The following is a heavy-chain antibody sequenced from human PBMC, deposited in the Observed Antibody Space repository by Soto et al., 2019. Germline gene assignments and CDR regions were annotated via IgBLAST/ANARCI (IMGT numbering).Heavy chain of an antibody. CDR2: ISYDGSNK. J-gene: IGHJ4*02. D-gene: IGHD6-19*01. CDR3: ARGGRVYSSGWSFYFDY. V-gene: IGHV3-30-3*01. CDR1: GFTFSSYA. Sequence: QVQLVESGGGVVQPGRSLRLSCAASGFTFSSYAMHWVRKAPGKGLEWVAVISYDGSNKYYADSVKGRFTISRDNSKNTLYLQMNSLRAEDTAVYYWARGGRVYSSGWSFYFDYWGQGTLVTVSS.